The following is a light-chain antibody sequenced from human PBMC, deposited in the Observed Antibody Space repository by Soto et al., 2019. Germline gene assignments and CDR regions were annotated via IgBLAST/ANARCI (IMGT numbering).Light chain of an antibody. CDR2: GTS. CDR3: QQYCSSSWT. Sequence: EIVLTQSPGTLSLSPGERATLSCRASQSVSSSYLAWYQQKPGQAPRLLIYGTSSRATAIPDRFSGSGSGTDFTLTISRLEPEDFAVYYCQQYCSSSWTFGQGTKVEI. J-gene: IGKJ1*01. V-gene: IGKV3-20*01. CDR1: QSVSSSY.